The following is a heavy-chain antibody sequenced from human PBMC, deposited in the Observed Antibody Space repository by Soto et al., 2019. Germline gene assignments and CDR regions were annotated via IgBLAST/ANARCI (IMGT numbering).Heavy chain of an antibody. V-gene: IGHV4-39*01. D-gene: IGHD2-15*01. CDR3: ARHTPAISISDH. CDR1: GGSISSSSYY. CDR2: IYYSGST. Sequence: PSETLSLTCTVSGGSISSSSYYWVLIRQPPGKGLEWIGSIYYSGSTYYNPSLKSRVTISVDTSKNQFSLKLSSVTAADTAVYYCARHTPAISISDHWGQGTLVTAPQ. J-gene: IGHJ4*02.